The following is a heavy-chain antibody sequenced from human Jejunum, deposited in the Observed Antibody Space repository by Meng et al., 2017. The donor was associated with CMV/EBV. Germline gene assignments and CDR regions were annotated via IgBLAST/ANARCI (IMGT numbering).Heavy chain of an antibody. V-gene: IGHV4-4*07. CDR3: ARDSSTSFNY. J-gene: IGHJ4*02. CDR2: MSSSGST. CDR1: GGPITSYF. Sequence: QVQLQGSGPGLVKPSVTLSLTCSVSGGPITSYFWSWVRQPAGKGMEWIGRMSSSGSTYYNPSLKSRVTMSMDTAKNQFSLKLTSVTAADTAMYYCARDSSTSFNYWGQGTLVTVSS.